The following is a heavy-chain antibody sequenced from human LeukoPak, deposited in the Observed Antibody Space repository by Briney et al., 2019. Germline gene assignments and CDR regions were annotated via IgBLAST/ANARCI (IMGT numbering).Heavy chain of an antibody. CDR1: GYTFTSYG. Sequence: ASVKVSCKASGYTFTSYGISRVRQAPGQGLEWMGWISAYNGNTNYAQKLQGRVTMTTDTSTSTAYMELRSLRSDDTAVYYCARGESMSSTSSAIRMDVWGQGTTVTVSS. D-gene: IGHD2-2*01. CDR3: ARGESMSSTSSAIRMDV. V-gene: IGHV1-18*01. CDR2: ISAYNGNT. J-gene: IGHJ6*02.